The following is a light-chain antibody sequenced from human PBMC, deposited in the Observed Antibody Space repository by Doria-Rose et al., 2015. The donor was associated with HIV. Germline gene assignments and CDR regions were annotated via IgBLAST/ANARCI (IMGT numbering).Light chain of an antibody. V-gene: IGKV1-5*03. CDR1: QSISNW. CDR2: KTS. J-gene: IGKJ1*01. Sequence: DIRVTQSPSTLSASVGDRVTITCRASQSISNWLAWYQQKPGQAPKLLIYKTSTLQSGVPSRFRGSGSGTEFTLTINSLQPDDFATYYCQHFDKYFSWTFGHGTKVDTK. CDR3: QHFDKYFSWT.